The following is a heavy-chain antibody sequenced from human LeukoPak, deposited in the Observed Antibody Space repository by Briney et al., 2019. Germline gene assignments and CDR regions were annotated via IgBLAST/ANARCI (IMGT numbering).Heavy chain of an antibody. CDR2: ISSSSSYI. CDR1: AFTFSTYS. CDR3: ARGEWSTSPFDY. V-gene: IGHV3-21*01. J-gene: IGHJ4*02. Sequence: VGSLRLSCAASAFTFSTYSMNWVRQAPGKGLEWVSFISSSSSYIYYADSVKGRFTISRDNARNSLYLQMNSLRAEDTAVYYCARGEWSTSPFDYWGQGTLVTVSS. D-gene: IGHD1-26*01.